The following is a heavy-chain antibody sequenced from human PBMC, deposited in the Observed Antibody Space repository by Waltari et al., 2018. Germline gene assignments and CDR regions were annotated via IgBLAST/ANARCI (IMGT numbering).Heavy chain of an antibody. CDR1: GFTFSSYR. D-gene: IGHD4-17*01. CDR3: ASHGPYGDYEDY. V-gene: IGHV3-21*01. Sequence: EVQLVESGGGLVKPGGSLRLSCEASGFTFSSYRMHWVRQAPGKGLEWVSSISSSSSYIYYADSVKGRFTISRDNAKNSLYLQMNSLRAEDTAVYYCASHGPYGDYEDYWGQGTLVTVSS. CDR2: ISSSSSYI. J-gene: IGHJ4*02.